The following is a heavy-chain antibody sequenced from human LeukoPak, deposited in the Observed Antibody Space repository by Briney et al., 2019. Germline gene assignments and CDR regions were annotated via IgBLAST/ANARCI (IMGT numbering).Heavy chain of an antibody. J-gene: IGHJ5*02. CDR2: INPNSGDT. V-gene: IGHV1-2*06. Sequence: ASVKVSCKASGYTFTDYYIHWVRQAPGQGLEWMGRINPNSGDTNSAQKFQGRVTMTRDTSISTAYMELRSLRSDDTAVYYCARDQGPYYYDSSGSGFDPWGQGTLVTVSS. CDR3: ARDQGPYYYDSSGSGFDP. CDR1: GYTFTDYY. D-gene: IGHD3-22*01.